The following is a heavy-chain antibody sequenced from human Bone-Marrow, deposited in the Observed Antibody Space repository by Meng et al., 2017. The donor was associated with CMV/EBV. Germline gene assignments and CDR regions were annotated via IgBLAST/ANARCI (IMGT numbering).Heavy chain of an antibody. CDR3: ARALGATEGWFDP. J-gene: IGHJ5*02. CDR1: GGTFSSYA. D-gene: IGHD1-26*01. V-gene: IGHV1-69*05. CDR2: IIPIFGTA. Sequence: SVKVSCKASGGTFSSYAISWVRQAPGQGLEWMGGIIPIFGTANYAQKFQGRVTITTDESTGTAYMELSSLRSEDTAVYYCARALGATEGWFDPWGQGTLVTVPS.